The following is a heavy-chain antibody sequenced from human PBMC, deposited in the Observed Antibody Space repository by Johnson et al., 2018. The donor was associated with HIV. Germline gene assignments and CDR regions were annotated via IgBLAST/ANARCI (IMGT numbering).Heavy chain of an antibody. D-gene: IGHD2-2*01. CDR2: ISYDGSNK. J-gene: IGHJ3*02. CDR3: ARSNQPGDAFDI. CDR1: GFTFSSYA. Sequence: QVQLVESGGGVVQPGRSLRLSCSASGFTFSSYAMHWVRQAPGKWLEWVAVISYDGSNKYYADSVKGRFTISRDNSKNTLYLQMNSLRAEDTAVYYCARSNQPGDAFDIWGPGTMVTVSS. V-gene: IGHV3-30*14.